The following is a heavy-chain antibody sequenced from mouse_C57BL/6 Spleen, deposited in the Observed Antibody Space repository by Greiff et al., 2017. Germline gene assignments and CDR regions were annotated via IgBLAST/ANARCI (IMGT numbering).Heavy chain of an antibody. Sequence: QVQLQQPGAELVMPGASVQLSCKASGYTFTSYWMHWVKQRPGQGLEWIGEIDPSDSYTNYNQKFKGKSTLTVDKSSSTAYMQLSSLTSEDSAVYYCARGGYYDYDGGCAYWGQGTLVTVSA. J-gene: IGHJ3*01. CDR2: IDPSDSYT. V-gene: IGHV1-69*01. D-gene: IGHD2-4*01. CDR1: GYTFTSYW. CDR3: ARGGYYDYDGGCAY.